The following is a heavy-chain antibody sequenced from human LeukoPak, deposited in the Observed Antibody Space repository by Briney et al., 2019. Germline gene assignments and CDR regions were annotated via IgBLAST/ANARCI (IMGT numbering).Heavy chain of an antibody. CDR3: ARGAQDYDSSGYPANNWFDP. J-gene: IGHJ5*02. D-gene: IGHD3-22*01. V-gene: IGHV4-38-2*02. Sequence: SETLSLTCTVSGYSISSGYYWGWIRQPPGKGLEWIGSIYHSGSTYYNPSLKSRVTISVDTSKNQFSLKLSSVTAADTAVYYCARGAQDYDSSGYPANNWFDPWGQGTLVTVSS. CDR1: GYSISSGYY. CDR2: IYHSGST.